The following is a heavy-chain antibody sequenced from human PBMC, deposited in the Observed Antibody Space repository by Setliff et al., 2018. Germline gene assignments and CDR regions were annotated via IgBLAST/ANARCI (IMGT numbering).Heavy chain of an antibody. Sequence: SETLSLTCTVSGASIGSGSHYWSWIRQSAERGLEWIGHIYTSGTTDYSPSFKSRVSISADTSKNLVSLKLHSVTAADTAVYYCARDNTIVGATDYWGQGTTVTSPQ. CDR3: ARDNTIVGATDY. CDR2: IYTSGTT. V-gene: IGHV4-61*09. D-gene: IGHD1-26*01. J-gene: IGHJ4*03. CDR1: GASIGSGSHY.